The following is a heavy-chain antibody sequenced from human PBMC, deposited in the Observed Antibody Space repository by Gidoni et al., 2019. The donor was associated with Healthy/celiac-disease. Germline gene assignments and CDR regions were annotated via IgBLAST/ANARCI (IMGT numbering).Heavy chain of an antibody. CDR1: GFTFSSYA. V-gene: IGHV3-30-3*01. Sequence: QVQLVESGGGVVQPGRSLSLSCVACGFTFSSYAMHWVRQAPGKGLEWLAVISYDGSNKYYADSVKGRFTISRDNSKNTLYLQMNSLRAEDTAVYYCARPYSVHSYYFDYWGQGTLVTVSS. J-gene: IGHJ4*02. D-gene: IGHD1-26*01. CDR2: ISYDGSNK. CDR3: ARPYSVHSYYFDY.